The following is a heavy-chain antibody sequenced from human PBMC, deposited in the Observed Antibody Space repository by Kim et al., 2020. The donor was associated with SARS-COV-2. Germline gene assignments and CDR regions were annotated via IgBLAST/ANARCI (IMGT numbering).Heavy chain of an antibody. J-gene: IGHJ4*02. Sequence: SETLSLTCSVSGGSINNYYWNWVRQPPGKGLEWMGFIYYSGSTKYNPSLESRLTISIDTSKNHFSLNLTSVTAADSAVYYCARQGAVAGTFDYWGRGTL. CDR2: IYYSGST. D-gene: IGHD6-19*01. CDR1: GGSINNYY. V-gene: IGHV4-59*08. CDR3: ARQGAVAGTFDY.